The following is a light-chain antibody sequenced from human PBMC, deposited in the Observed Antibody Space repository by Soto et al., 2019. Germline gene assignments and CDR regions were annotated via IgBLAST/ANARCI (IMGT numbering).Light chain of an antibody. J-gene: IGLJ2*01. V-gene: IGLV1-40*01. Sequence: QSVLTQPPSVSGAPGQRVTISCSGSSYSVGGDFAVHWYQQVPGTAPKLLIYNFNNRPSGVPDRFSGSMSGTSASLAISGLQAEDEADYYCQAYDSSLSGNVVFGGGTKLTVL. CDR3: QAYDSSLSGNVV. CDR1: SYSVGGDFA. CDR2: NFN.